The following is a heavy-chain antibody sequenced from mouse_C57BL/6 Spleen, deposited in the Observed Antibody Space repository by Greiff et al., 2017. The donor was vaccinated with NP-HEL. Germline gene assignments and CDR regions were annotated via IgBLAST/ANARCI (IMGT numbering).Heavy chain of an antibody. CDR3: ANRWDDYAWFAY. V-gene: IGHV1-22*01. D-gene: IGHD2-4*01. CDR2: INPNNGGT. Sequence: VQLQQSGPELVKPGASVKMSCKASGYTFTDYNMHWVKQSHGKSLEWIGYINPNNGGTSYNQKFKGKATLTVNKSSSTAYMELRSLTSEDSAVYYCANRWDDYAWFAYWGQGTLVTVSA. J-gene: IGHJ3*01. CDR1: GYTFTDYN.